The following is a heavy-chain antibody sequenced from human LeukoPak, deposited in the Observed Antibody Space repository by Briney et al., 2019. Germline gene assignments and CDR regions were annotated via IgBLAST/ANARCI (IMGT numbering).Heavy chain of an antibody. V-gene: IGHV4-59*12. CDR2: IYYSGST. D-gene: IGHD3-10*01. Sequence: SETLSLTCTVSGGSISSYYWSWIRQPPGKGLEWIGYIYYSGSTNYNPSLKSRVTISVDTSKNQFSLKLSSVTAADTAVYYCARPARPYYYGSGSYGDYLDYWGQGTLVTVSS. J-gene: IGHJ4*02. CDR1: GGSISSYY. CDR3: ARPARPYYYGSGSYGDYLDY.